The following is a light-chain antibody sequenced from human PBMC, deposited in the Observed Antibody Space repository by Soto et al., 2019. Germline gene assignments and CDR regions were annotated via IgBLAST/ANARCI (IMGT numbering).Light chain of an antibody. CDR3: QQYDSSPLT. Sequence: EIVLTQSPGTLSLSPGERATLSCRASQSVSSSYLAWYQQKPGQAPRLLIYVASSRATGIPERFSGSGSGTDFTLTISSLEPEDFAVYYCQQYDSSPLTFGGGTKVEIK. V-gene: IGKV3-20*01. CDR2: VAS. CDR1: QSVSSSY. J-gene: IGKJ4*01.